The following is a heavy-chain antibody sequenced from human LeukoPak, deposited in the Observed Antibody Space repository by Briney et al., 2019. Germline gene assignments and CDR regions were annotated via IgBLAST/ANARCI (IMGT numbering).Heavy chain of an antibody. CDR3: ARASTEYSVTDGFDT. V-gene: IGHV3-21*01. D-gene: IGHD6-6*01. CDR2: VSFGSSYI. J-gene: IGHJ5*02. Sequence: GGSLRLSCAASGFTFDDYAMHWVRQAPGKGLQWVSYVSFGSSYISYADSLKGRFTISRDDAKSSVYLEMTSLRAEDTAVYYCARASTEYSVTDGFDTWGPGTLVTVSS. CDR1: GFTFDDYA.